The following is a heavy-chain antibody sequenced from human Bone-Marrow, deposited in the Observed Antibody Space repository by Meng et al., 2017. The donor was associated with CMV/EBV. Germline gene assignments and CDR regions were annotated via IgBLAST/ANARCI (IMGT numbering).Heavy chain of an antibody. D-gene: IGHD6-13*01. V-gene: IGHV3-11*01. Sequence: GESLKISCAASGFTFSDYYMSWIRQAPGKGLEWVSYISSSGSTIYYADSVKGRFTISRDNSKNTLYLQMNSLRAEDTAVYYCAKDPPGIAAAGPYFDYWGQGTLVTVSS. J-gene: IGHJ4*02. CDR2: ISSSGSTI. CDR3: AKDPPGIAAAGPYFDY. CDR1: GFTFSDYY.